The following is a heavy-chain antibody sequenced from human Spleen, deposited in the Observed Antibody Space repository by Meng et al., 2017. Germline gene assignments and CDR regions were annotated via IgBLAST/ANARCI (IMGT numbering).Heavy chain of an antibody. V-gene: IGHV3-23*01. D-gene: IGHD3-22*01. J-gene: IGHJ4*02. CDR3: ATRYYDSSGYSPFDY. Sequence: GESLKISCAASRFTFSSYAMSWVRQAPGKGLEWVSSISGRGDTTYYADSVKGRFTISRDNSKNTLYLQMNSLRAEDTAVYYCATRYYDSSGYSPFDYWGQGTLVTVSS. CDR2: ISGRGDTT. CDR1: RFTFSSYA.